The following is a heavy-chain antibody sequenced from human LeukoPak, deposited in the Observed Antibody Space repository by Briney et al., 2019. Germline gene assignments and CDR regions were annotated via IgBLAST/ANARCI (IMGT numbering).Heavy chain of an antibody. Sequence: GASVKVSCKASGGTFSSYAISWVRQAPGQGLEWMGGIIPIFGTANYAQKFQGRVTMTTDTSTSTAYMELRSLRSDDTAVYYCASGIVSFDAFDIWGQGTMVTVSS. J-gene: IGHJ3*02. V-gene: IGHV1-69*05. CDR2: IIPIFGTA. CDR1: GGTFSSYA. D-gene: IGHD1-26*01. CDR3: ASGIVSFDAFDI.